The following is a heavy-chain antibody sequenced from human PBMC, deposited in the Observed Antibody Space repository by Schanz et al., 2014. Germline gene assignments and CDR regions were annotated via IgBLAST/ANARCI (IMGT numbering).Heavy chain of an antibody. J-gene: IGHJ5*02. Sequence: EVQLVESGGGLVQPGGSLRLSCTASGFTFSDYWMSWVRQAPGKGLEWVRRIKGKTDGGTADYAAPVKGRFSISRDDSQSTFYLQMNSLKIEDTAVYYCATASSPVREAEAGSSFHPWGQGTLVTVSS. D-gene: IGHD6-13*01. CDR2: IKGKTDGGTA. CDR3: ATASSPVREAEAGSSFHP. V-gene: IGHV3-15*01. CDR1: GFTFSDYW.